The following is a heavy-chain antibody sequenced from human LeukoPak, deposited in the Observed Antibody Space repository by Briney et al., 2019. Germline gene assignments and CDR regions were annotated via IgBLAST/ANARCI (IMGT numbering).Heavy chain of an antibody. CDR2: IIPIFGTA. Sequence: GASVKVSCKASGGTFSSYAISWVRQAPGQGLEWMGGIIPIFGTANYAQKFQGRVTITADKSTSTAYMELSSLRSEDTAVYYCARGIVVVPHDAFDIWGQGTMVTVSS. CDR3: ARGIVVVPHDAFDI. V-gene: IGHV1-69*06. D-gene: IGHD3-22*01. J-gene: IGHJ3*02. CDR1: GGTFSSYA.